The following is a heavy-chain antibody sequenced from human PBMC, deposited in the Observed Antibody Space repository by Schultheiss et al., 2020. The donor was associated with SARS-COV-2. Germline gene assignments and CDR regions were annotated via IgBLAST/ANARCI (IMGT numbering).Heavy chain of an antibody. CDR3: ARRGGSYSGMDV. V-gene: IGHV1-2*04. D-gene: IGHD3-16*01. CDR1: GYTFTGYY. CDR2: INPNSGGT. Sequence: ASVKVSCKASGYTFTGYYILWVRQAPGQGLEWMGWINPNSGGTNFAQKFQGWVTMTRDTSISTAYMELSRLRSDDTAVYYCARRGGSYSGMDVWGQGTTVTVSS. J-gene: IGHJ6*02.